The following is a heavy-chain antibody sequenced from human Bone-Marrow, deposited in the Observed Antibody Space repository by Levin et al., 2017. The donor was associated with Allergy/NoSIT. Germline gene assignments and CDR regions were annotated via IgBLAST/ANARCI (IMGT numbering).Heavy chain of an antibody. D-gene: IGHD3-22*01. Sequence: SETLSLTCTVSGGSIRSYYWSWIRQSPEKGLEWLGFIYDSGFTNYSPSLKSRLTISADTSKNQVSLRLTSVTAADTAVYYCAVHVWGGVVVAPFDPWGQGTLVTVSS. J-gene: IGHJ5*02. V-gene: IGHV4-59*08. CDR2: IYDSGFT. CDR3: AVHVWGGVVVAPFDP. CDR1: GGSIRSYY.